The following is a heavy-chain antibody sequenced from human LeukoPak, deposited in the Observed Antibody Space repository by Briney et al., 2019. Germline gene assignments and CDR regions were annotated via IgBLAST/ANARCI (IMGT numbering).Heavy chain of an antibody. CDR1: GATFSAYY. Sequence: SETLSLTCGVYGATFSAYYWTWIRQPPGKGLEWIGEINHSSSTSYNPSLSSRVTISGDKSKHQFSLKLTSMTAADTGVYYCAIADYDISTGFQKMLDYWGQGSLVVVSS. V-gene: IGHV4-34*08. J-gene: IGHJ4*02. CDR2: INHSSST. CDR3: AIADYDISTGFQKMLDY. D-gene: IGHD3-9*01.